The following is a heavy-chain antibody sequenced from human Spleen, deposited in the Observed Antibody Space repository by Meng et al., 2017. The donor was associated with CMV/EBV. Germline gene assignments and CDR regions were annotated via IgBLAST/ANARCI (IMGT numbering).Heavy chain of an antibody. CDR1: GFTFSSYE. Sequence: GESLKISCAASGFTFSSYEMNWVRQAPGKGLEWVSYISSSGSTIYYADSVKGRFTISRDNSKNTLYLQMNSLRAEDTAVYYCATIGVSGYDPLGMDVWGQGTTVTVSS. CDR2: ISSSGSTI. CDR3: ATIGVSGYDPLGMDV. D-gene: IGHD5-12*01. J-gene: IGHJ6*02. V-gene: IGHV3-48*03.